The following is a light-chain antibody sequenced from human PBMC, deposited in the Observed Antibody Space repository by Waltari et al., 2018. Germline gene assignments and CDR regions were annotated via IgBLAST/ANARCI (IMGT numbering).Light chain of an antibody. J-gene: IGKJ2*01. V-gene: IGKV3-20*01. CDR3: QQYGSSVLYT. CDR1: QSLTKRY. CDR2: GAS. Sequence: EVVLTQSPDTLSLSPGERATLSCRASQSLTKRYLAWYQQKPGRAPRLLIYGASSRAAGIPDRFSGSGSGTDFTLAISILEPEDFAVYYCQQYGSSVLYTFGQGPKLEIK.